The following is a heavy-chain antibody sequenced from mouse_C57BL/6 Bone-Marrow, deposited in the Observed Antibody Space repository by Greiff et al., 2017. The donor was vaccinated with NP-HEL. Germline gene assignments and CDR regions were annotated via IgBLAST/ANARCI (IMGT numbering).Heavy chain of an antibody. CDR1: GFPFSRSF. Sequence: EVKVVESGGDLVKPGGSLKLSCAASGFPFSRSFLSLFRPPPSPLLSFVSTISSGGSYTYYPDSVKGRFTISRDNAKNTLYLQMSSLKSEDTAMYYCARHGNWDYFDYWGQGTTLTVSS. CDR2: ISSGGSYT. D-gene: IGHD2-1*01. J-gene: IGHJ2*01. V-gene: IGHV5-6*01. CDR3: ARHGNWDYFDY.